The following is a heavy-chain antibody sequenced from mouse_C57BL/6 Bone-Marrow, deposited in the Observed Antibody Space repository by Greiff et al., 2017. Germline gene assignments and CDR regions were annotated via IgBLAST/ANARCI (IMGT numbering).Heavy chain of an antibody. J-gene: IGHJ2*01. D-gene: IGHD1-1*01. CDR2: IYPRSGNT. Sequence: VQLQPSGAELARPGASVKLSCKASGYTFTSYGISWVKQRTGQGLEWIGEIYPRSGNTYYNEKFKGKDTLTADKSSSTAYMELRSLTSEDSAVYFCASNYYGSSFLYYFDYWGQGTTLTVSS. V-gene: IGHV1-81*01. CDR1: GYTFTSYG. CDR3: ASNYYGSSFLYYFDY.